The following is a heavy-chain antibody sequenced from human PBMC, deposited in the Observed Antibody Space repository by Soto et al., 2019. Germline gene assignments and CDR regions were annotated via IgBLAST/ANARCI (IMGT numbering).Heavy chain of an antibody. Sequence: SETLSLTCTVSGGSISTYYWSWIRQPPGKALEYIGYIYYSGSTDYSPSLKSRVTISVDTSKNQFSLKLRSVTAADTAIYYCARGNSFGSGIGYSDHWGQGAQVTVSS. D-gene: IGHD3-10*01. CDR2: IYYSGST. CDR3: ARGNSFGSGIGYSDH. J-gene: IGHJ4*02. CDR1: GGSISTYY. V-gene: IGHV4-59*08.